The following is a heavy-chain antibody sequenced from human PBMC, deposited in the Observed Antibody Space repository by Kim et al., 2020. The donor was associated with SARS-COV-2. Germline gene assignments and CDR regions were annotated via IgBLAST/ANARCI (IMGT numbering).Heavy chain of an antibody. CDR1: GYQFPTYW. CDR2: IDASDSFT. Sequence: GESLKISCKGSGYQFPTYWISWVRQMPGRGLEWMGRIDASDSFTVYNPSFEGRVTISADRSTSTVFLQWNSLTASDTAMYFCARHRVGPNLGAFDSWGQGTLVTVSS. J-gene: IGHJ4*02. V-gene: IGHV5-10-1*01. CDR3: ARHRVGPNLGAFDS. D-gene: IGHD1-26*01.